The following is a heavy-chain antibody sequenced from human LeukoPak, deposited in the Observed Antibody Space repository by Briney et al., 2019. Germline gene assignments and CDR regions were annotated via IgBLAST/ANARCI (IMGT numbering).Heavy chain of an antibody. V-gene: IGHV3-48*02. CDR1: GFTFGTYS. J-gene: IGHJ4*02. CDR3: ARGPPRGSSAYFDY. CDR2: VSTSSSTI. D-gene: IGHD3-10*01. Sequence: GGSLRLSCAASGFTFGTYSMVWVRQAPGKGLEWVSYVSTSSSTIYYADSVKGRFTISRDNAKNSLYLQMNSLRDEDTAVYYCARGPPRGSSAYFDYWGQGTLVTVSS.